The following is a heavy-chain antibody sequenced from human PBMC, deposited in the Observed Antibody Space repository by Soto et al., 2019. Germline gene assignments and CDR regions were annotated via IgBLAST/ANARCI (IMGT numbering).Heavy chain of an antibody. CDR3: AYSSTPFDY. Sequence: EVQLLESGGGLVQPGGSLRLSCAATGFTFSSYAMSWVRQAPGKGLEWVSAISGSGGSTYYADSVKGRFTISRDNSMNTLYLPMNSLRAEDTAVYYCAYSSTPFDYWGQGTLVTVSS. D-gene: IGHD6-13*01. J-gene: IGHJ4*02. V-gene: IGHV3-23*01. CDR1: GFTFSSYA. CDR2: ISGSGGST.